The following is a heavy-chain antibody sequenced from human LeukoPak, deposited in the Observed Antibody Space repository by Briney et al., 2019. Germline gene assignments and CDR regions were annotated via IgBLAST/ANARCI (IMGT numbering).Heavy chain of an antibody. V-gene: IGHV4-59*08. CDR3: ARNYYYYSTMDV. CDR2: IYYSGST. Sequence: SETLSLTCTVSGGSISSYYWSWIRQPPGKGLEWIGYIYYSGSTNYNPSLKSRVTISVDTSKNQFSLKLSSVTAADTAVYYCARNYYYYSTMDVWGQGTTVTVSS. CDR1: GGSISSYY. J-gene: IGHJ6*02.